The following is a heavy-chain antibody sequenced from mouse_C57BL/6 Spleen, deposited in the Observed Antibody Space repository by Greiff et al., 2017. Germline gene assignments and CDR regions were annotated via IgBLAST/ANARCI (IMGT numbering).Heavy chain of an antibody. D-gene: IGHD2-3*01. J-gene: IGHJ4*01. CDR2: IHPSDSDT. CDR1: GYTFTSYW. CDR3: ARREGYYSYAMDY. Sequence: VQLQQPGAELVKPGASVKVSCKASGYTFTSYWMHWVKQRPGQGLEWIGRIHPSDSDTNYNQKFKGKATLTVEKSSSTVYLELSRLTSDDSAVYYCARREGYYSYAMDYWGQGTSVTVSS. V-gene: IGHV1-74*01.